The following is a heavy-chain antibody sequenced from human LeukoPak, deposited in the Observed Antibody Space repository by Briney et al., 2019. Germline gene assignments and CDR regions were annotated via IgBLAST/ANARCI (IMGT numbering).Heavy chain of an antibody. V-gene: IGHV4-34*01. Sequence: KASETLSLTCAVYGGSFSGYYWSWIRQPPGKGLEWIGEINHSGSTNYNPSLKSRVTISVDTSKNQFSLKLSFVTAADTAVYYCARVNWNDAGLDYWGQGTLVTVSS. D-gene: IGHD1-1*01. CDR3: ARVNWNDAGLDY. CDR2: INHSGST. J-gene: IGHJ4*02. CDR1: GGSFSGYY.